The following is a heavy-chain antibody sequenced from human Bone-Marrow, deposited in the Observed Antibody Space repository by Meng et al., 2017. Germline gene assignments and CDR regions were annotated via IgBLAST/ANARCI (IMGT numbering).Heavy chain of an antibody. Sequence: ETLSLTCAVSGYSISSGYYWGWIRQPPGKGLEWVSYIGGSGGSTYYADSVKGRFTISRDNSKNTLYLQMNSLRAEDTAVYYCAVGRGDDHIAVAARFQHWGQGTLVTVSS. CDR3: AVGRGDDHIAVAARFQH. V-gene: IGHV3-23*01. D-gene: IGHD6-19*01. CDR1: GYSISSGYY. CDR2: IGGSGGST. J-gene: IGHJ1*01.